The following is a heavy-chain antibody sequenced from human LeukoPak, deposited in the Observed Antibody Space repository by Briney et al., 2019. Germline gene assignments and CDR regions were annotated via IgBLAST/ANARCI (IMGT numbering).Heavy chain of an antibody. D-gene: IGHD3-10*01. J-gene: IGHJ4*02. Sequence: SETLSLTCTVSGGSISPYYWNWIRRPAGKGLEWIGRLYVSGTTDYNPSLKSRATTSVDTSKNQFSLKLRSVTAADTAVYFCARDPSGSLYFDYWGQGALVTVSS. CDR3: ARDPSGSLYFDY. CDR2: LYVSGTT. V-gene: IGHV4-4*07. CDR1: GGSISPYY.